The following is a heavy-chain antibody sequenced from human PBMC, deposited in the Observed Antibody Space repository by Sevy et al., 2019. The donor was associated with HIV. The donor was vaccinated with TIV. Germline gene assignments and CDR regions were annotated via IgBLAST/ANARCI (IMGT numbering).Heavy chain of an antibody. CDR2: ISVSSSTI. CDR1: GFSFSIYS. Sequence: GESLKISCAASGFSFSIYSVNWVRQAPGKGLEWVSYISVSSSTIYYSDSVQGRFTISRDNAKNSLYLQLNSLRDEDTAVYYCARRATVTPIFILDAFDIWGQGTMVTVSS. V-gene: IGHV3-48*02. D-gene: IGHD4-17*01. CDR3: ARRATVTPIFILDAFDI. J-gene: IGHJ3*02.